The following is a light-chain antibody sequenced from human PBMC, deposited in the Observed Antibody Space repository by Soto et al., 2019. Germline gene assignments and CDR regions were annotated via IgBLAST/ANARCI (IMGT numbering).Light chain of an antibody. CDR2: DVT. Sequence: QSVLTQPASVSESPGQSITISCTGTSSDIGGCNYVSWYQQHPGKAPKLIIYDVTNRPSGVSNRFSGSKSANTASLTISGLQTEDEADYYCSSCTSSNTHVVFGGGTKLTVL. CDR3: SSCTSSNTHVV. CDR1: SSDIGGCNY. J-gene: IGLJ2*01. V-gene: IGLV2-14*01.